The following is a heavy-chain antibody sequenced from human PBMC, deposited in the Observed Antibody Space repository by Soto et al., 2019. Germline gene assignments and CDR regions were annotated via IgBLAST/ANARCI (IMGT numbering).Heavy chain of an antibody. CDR1: GGTVSSYA. D-gene: IGHD6-19*01. Sequence: QVQLVQSGAEVKKPGSSVKVSCKASGGTVSSYAISWVRQAPGQGLEWMGVIIPIFGTANYAQKFQGRVTITADESTSTAYMELSSLRSEDTAVYYCARGGRSSGYYYFDYWGQGTLVTVSS. V-gene: IGHV1-69*12. CDR3: ARGGRSSGYYYFDY. J-gene: IGHJ4*02. CDR2: IIPIFGTA.